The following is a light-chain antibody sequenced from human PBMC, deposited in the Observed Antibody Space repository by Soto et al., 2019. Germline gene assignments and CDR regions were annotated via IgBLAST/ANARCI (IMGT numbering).Light chain of an antibody. V-gene: IGKV3-20*01. CDR2: GAS. CDR1: QSVSSSW. J-gene: IGKJ2*01. Sequence: EIVLTQSPGTLSLSPGERATLSCRASQSVSSSWLAWYQQKPGQAPRLLISGASSRATGIPDRFSGSGSGTDFILTINRLQSEDFAVYYCQQYNNGPPYTFGQGTKVEIK. CDR3: QQYNNGPPYT.